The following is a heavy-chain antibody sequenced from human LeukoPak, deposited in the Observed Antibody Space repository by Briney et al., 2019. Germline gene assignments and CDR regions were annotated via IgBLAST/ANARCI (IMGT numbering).Heavy chain of an antibody. J-gene: IGHJ4*02. D-gene: IGHD2-15*01. Sequence: GGSLRLSCAASGFTFSRDSMNWVRQAPGKGLEWISFISHDGAIIYYADSVRGRFTISRDNARNSLYLQMHSLRAEDTAVYYCVRDNPRCCGVVPANIDDYWGQGTLVTVSS. V-gene: IGHV3-48*01. CDR2: ISHDGAII. CDR3: VRDNPRCCGVVPANIDDY. CDR1: GFTFSRDS.